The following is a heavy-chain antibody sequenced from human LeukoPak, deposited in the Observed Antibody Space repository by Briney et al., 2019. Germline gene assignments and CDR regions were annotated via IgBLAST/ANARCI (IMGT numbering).Heavy chain of an antibody. CDR2: IYYSGST. CDR3: ARDAGIAVAESVDY. CDR1: GGSISSSSYY. Sequence: SETLSLTCTVSGGSISSSSYYWGWIRQPPGKGLEWIGSIYYSGSTYYNPSLKSRVTISVDTSKNQFSLKLSSVTAADTAVYYCARDAGIAVAESVDYWGQGTLVTVSS. J-gene: IGHJ4*02. D-gene: IGHD6-19*01. V-gene: IGHV4-39*07.